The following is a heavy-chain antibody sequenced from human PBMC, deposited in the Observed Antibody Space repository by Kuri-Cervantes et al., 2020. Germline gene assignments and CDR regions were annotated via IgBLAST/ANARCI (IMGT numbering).Heavy chain of an antibody. J-gene: IGHJ2*01. D-gene: IGHD6-13*01. CDR1: GYTFTKYG. CDR3: AREQQPQWGLCYFDL. CDR2: ISAFNGNT. Sequence: ASVKVSCKASGYTFTKYGISWVRQAPGQGLEWMGWISAFNGNTDYAQELQGRVTMTTDTSTSTAYMELRSLRSDDTAVYYCAREQQPQWGLCYFDLWGRGTLVTVSS. V-gene: IGHV1-18*01.